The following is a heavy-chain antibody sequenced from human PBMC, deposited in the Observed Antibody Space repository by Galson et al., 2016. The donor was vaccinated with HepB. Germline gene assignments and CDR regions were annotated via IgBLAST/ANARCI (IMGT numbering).Heavy chain of an antibody. V-gene: IGHV3-23*01. CDR1: GFTFSSTG. CDR3: GKHGGFDY. D-gene: IGHD3-16*01. J-gene: IGHJ4*02. Sequence: SLRLPCAASGFTFSSTGMSWVRQAPGRGLEWVSGITRSGDATPYADFVKCRFTISRDNSKNTLYLYRTNLTAGDTAIYYCGKHGGFDYWGQGALVTVAS. CDR2: ITRSGDAT.